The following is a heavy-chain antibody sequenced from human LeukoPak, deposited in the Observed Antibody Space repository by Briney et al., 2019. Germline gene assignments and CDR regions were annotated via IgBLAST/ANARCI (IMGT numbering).Heavy chain of an antibody. D-gene: IGHD3-10*01. V-gene: IGHV4-59*12. J-gene: IGHJ4*02. CDR3: ARGGRAYYYGSGSLRKPGNYFDY. CDR1: GGSISSYY. CDR2: IYYSGST. Sequence: SETLSLTCTVSGGSISSYYWSWIRQPPGKGLEWIGYIYYSGSTNYNPSLKSRVTISVDTSKNQFSLKLSSVTAADTAVYYCARGGRAYYYGSGSLRKPGNYFDYWGQGTLVTVSS.